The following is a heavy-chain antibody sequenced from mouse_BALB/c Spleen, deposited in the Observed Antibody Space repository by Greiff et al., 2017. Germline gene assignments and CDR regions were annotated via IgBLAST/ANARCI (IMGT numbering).Heavy chain of an antibody. J-gene: IGHJ4*01. CDR1: GYTFTSYW. D-gene: IGHD2-14*01. CDR2: INPSTGYT. Sequence: QVQLQQPGAELAKPGASVKMSCKASGYTFTSYWMHWVKQRPGQGLEWIGYINPSTGYTEYNQKFKDKATLTADKSSSTAYMQLSSLTSEDSAVYYCARGEVRRAMDYWGQGTSVTVSS. V-gene: IGHV1-7*01. CDR3: ARGEVRRAMDY.